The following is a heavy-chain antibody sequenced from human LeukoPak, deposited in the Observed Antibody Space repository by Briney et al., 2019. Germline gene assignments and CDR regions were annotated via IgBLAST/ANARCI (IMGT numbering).Heavy chain of an antibody. CDR3: ARDGRFGELLPDYYYYGMDV. CDR2: ISSSSSYI. Sequence: GGSLRLSCAASGFTFSSYSMNWVRQAPGKGLEWVSSISSSSSYIYYADSVKGRFTISRDNAKNSLYLQMNSLRAEDTAVYYCARDGRFGELLPDYYYYGMDVWGQGTTVTVSS. CDR1: GFTFSSYS. D-gene: IGHD3-10*01. V-gene: IGHV3-21*01. J-gene: IGHJ6*02.